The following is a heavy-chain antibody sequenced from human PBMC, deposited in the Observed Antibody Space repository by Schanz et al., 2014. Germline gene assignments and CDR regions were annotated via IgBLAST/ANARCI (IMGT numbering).Heavy chain of an antibody. V-gene: IGHV1-2*02. Sequence: QVQLVQSAAEVKKPGASVKVSCKASGYSFTGYYIHWVRQAPGQGLEWMAWINPNSGDTNYAQRFQGRVTLTRDTSISTVYMELSRLRSDDTAVYYCVRELSGGTFDYWGQGALVTVSS. CDR1: GYSFTGYY. CDR3: VRELSGGTFDY. CDR2: INPNSGDT. J-gene: IGHJ4*02. D-gene: IGHD1-1*01.